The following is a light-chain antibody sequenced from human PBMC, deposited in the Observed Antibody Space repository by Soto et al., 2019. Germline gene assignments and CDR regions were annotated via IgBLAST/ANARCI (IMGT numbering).Light chain of an antibody. CDR2: AAS. Sequence: DIQMTQSPSSLSASVGDRVTVTCRASQTIINYLNWYQQKPGKAPKLLIYAASSLQSGVPSRFSGSGSGTDFTLTISSLQPEAFATYSCQQSFSTLSFGPGTKVEIK. J-gene: IGKJ1*01. CDR3: QQSFSTLS. CDR1: QTIINY. V-gene: IGKV1-39*01.